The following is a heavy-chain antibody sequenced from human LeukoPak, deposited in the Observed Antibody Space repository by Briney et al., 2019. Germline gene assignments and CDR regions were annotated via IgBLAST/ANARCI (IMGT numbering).Heavy chain of an antibody. D-gene: IGHD4-23*01. J-gene: IGHJ5*02. V-gene: IGHV1-2*02. CDR3: ARLGVSTVVTPGTHASWFDP. CDR2: INPNSGGT. CDR1: GYTFTGYY. Sequence: APVTVSCKASGYTFTGYYMHWVRQAPGQGLEWMGWINPNSGGTNYAQKFQGRVTMTRDTSISTAYMELSRLRSDDTAVYYCARLGVSTVVTPGTHASWFDPWGQGTLVTVSS.